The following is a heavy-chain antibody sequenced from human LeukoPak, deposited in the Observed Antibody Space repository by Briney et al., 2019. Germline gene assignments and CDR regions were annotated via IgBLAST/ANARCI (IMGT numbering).Heavy chain of an antibody. V-gene: IGHV1-46*01. CDR2: INPSGGSA. J-gene: IGHJ4*02. D-gene: IGHD5-24*01. CDR1: GYTFTSYY. CDR3: ARDWNGYNIEGQFDY. Sequence: GASVKVSCKASGYTFTSYYMHWVRQAPGQGLEWMGIINPSGGSASYAQKFQGRVTMTRDTSTSTVYMELSSLRSADTAVYYCARDWNGYNIEGQFDYWGQGTLVTVSS.